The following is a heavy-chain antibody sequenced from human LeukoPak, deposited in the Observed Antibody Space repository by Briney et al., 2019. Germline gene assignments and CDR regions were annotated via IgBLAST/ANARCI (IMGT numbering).Heavy chain of an antibody. J-gene: IGHJ6*03. Sequence: ASVKVSCKASGYTFTGYYMHWVRQAPGQGLEWMGWINPNSGGTNYAQKFQGRVTMTRDTSISTAYMELSRLRSDDTAVYYCARDFVVVVPAARYYYYYYMDVWGKGTTVTVSS. V-gene: IGHV1-2*02. CDR1: GYTFTGYY. D-gene: IGHD2-2*01. CDR2: INPNSGGT. CDR3: ARDFVVVVPAARYYYYYYMDV.